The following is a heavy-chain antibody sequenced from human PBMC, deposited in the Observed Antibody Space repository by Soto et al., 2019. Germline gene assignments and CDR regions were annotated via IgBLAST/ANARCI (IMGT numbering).Heavy chain of an antibody. J-gene: IGHJ5*02. D-gene: IGHD3-9*01. CDR3: ARVLVRYFDWLLRFRVWLDP. CDR1: GGSISSGDYY. CDR2: IYYSGST. Sequence: PSETLSLTCTVSGGSISSGDYYWSWIRQPPGKGLEWIGYIYYSGSTYYNPSLKSRVTISVDTSKNQFSLKLSSVTAADTAVYYCARVLVRYFDWLLRFRVWLDPWGQATLVTVSS. V-gene: IGHV4-30-4*01.